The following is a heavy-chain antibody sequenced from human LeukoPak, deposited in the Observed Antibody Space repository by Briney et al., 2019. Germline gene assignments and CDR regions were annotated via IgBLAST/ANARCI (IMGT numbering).Heavy chain of an antibody. Sequence: SVMVSCKASGGTDSDYSISWVRQAPGQGLEWMGRIIPLLGTTHCAQNFQGRFTMTADKSTTSVYMELSSLRSEDTAVYYCVRSGYDYDWFDPWGQGTLVTVSS. CDR1: GGTDSDYS. J-gene: IGHJ5*02. CDR2: IIPLLGTT. V-gene: IGHV1-69*08. CDR3: VRSGYDYDWFDP. D-gene: IGHD5-12*01.